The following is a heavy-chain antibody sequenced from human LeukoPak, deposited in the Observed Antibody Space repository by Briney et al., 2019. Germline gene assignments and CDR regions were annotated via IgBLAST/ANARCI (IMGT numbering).Heavy chain of an antibody. V-gene: IGHV3-30-3*01. Sequence: GRSLRLSCAASGLTFSSYAMHWVRQAPGKGLEWVAVISYDGSNKYYADSVKGRFTISRDNSKNTLYLQMNSLRAEDTAVYYCARDLYFQHWGQGTLVTVSS. CDR3: ARDLYFQH. CDR1: GLTFSSYA. CDR2: ISYDGSNK. J-gene: IGHJ1*01.